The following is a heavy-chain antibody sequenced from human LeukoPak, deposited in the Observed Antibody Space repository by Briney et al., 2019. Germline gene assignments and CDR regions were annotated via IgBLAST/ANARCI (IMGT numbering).Heavy chain of an antibody. Sequence: SETLSLTCTVSGGSISTYYGNWIRQAPGKGLEWIGYIYYSGSTNYNPSLKSRVTMSLDTSRNQFSLKLSSVTAADTAVYYCASLLNGGVSHWFDPWGQGTLVTVSS. CDR1: GGSISTYY. D-gene: IGHD2-8*02. V-gene: IGHV4-59*01. CDR2: IYYSGST. J-gene: IGHJ5*02. CDR3: ASLLNGGVSHWFDP.